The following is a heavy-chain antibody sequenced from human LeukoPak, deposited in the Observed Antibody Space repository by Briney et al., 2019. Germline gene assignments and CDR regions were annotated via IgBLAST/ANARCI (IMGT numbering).Heavy chain of an antibody. CDR3: ARRAYYDSSGYHPTSGYFDL. J-gene: IGHJ2*01. Sequence: SETLSLTCTVSGGSMFNYYWNWIRQPPGKGLEWIGYIYVNGITNYSPSLRSRSTIPIATSKNQFSLRLTSVTAADTAMYYCARRAYYDSSGYHPTSGYFDLWGRGTLVSVSS. CDR2: IYVNGIT. V-gene: IGHV4-4*08. CDR1: GGSMFNYY. D-gene: IGHD3-22*01.